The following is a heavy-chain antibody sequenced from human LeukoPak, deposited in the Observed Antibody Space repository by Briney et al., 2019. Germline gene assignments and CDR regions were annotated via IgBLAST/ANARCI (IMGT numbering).Heavy chain of an antibody. CDR3: ARGTRYSYIFDY. CDR1: GGSISSYY. Sequence: PSETLSLTCTASGGSISSYYWSWIRQPPGKGLDCLAYIYYSGSTNYNPSLKSRVTISIDTSKNQFSLKLSSVTAADTAVYYCARGTRYSYIFDYWGQGTLVTVSS. J-gene: IGHJ4*02. CDR2: IYYSGST. D-gene: IGHD5-18*01. V-gene: IGHV4-59*01.